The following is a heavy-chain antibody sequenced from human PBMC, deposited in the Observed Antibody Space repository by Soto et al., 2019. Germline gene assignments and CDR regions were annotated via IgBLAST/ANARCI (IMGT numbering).Heavy chain of an antibody. CDR2: IYSSGAT. CDR3: ARGHFCGNDCYFDV. CDR1: GGSISGFY. Sequence: PSETLSLTCTVAGGSISGFYWSWVRQPAGKGLEWIGRIYSSGATKYNPSLRNRVTMSVDTSTDQYSLNLASMTAADTAVYFCARGHFCGNDCYFDVWGQGTRVTVSS. D-gene: IGHD2-21*02. V-gene: IGHV4-4*07. J-gene: IGHJ4*02.